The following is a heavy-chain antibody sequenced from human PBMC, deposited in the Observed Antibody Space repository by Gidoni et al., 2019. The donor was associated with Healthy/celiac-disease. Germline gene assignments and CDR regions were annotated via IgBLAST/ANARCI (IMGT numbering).Heavy chain of an antibody. D-gene: IGHD2-2*01. CDR1: GVPFTSYT. V-gene: IGHV1-69*02. CDR3: ARVLGYCSSTSCYPSYYGMDV. CDR2: IIPILGIA. Sequence: QFQLVQSGAAVKKPGFSVNVSCKASGVPFTSYTISWLRQAPGQGLEWMGRIIPILGIANYAQKCQGRVTITADKSTSTAYMELSSLRSEDTAVYYCARVLGYCSSTSCYPSYYGMDVWGQGTTVTVSS. J-gene: IGHJ6*02.